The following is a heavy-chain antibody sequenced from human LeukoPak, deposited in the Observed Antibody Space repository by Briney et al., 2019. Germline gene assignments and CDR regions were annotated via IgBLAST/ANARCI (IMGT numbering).Heavy chain of an antibody. V-gene: IGHV3-30*02. CDR3: AKDGGYYSMDV. CDR1: GFIFNTYG. D-gene: IGHD3-3*01. Sequence: GGSLRLSCAASGFIFNTYGMHWVRQAPGKGLEWVAFIRYDGGDKYHADSVKGRSSISRDNSKNTLSLQMDSLRSEDTALYYCAKDGGYYSMDVWGKGTTVTVSS. CDR2: IRYDGGDK. J-gene: IGHJ6*03.